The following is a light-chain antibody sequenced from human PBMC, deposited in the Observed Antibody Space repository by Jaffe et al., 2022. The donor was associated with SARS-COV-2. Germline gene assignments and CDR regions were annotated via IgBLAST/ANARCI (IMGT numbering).Light chain of an antibody. Sequence: QSVLTQPPSVSGAPGQRVTVSCTGSSSNIGAGFDVQWYQQLPGTVPKLLISGNTNRPSGVPDRFSGSKSGTSASLAISGLQAEDEADYYCQSYDSSLSAYVFGTGTKVTVL. CDR1: SSNIGAGFD. V-gene: IGLV1-40*01. J-gene: IGLJ1*01. CDR3: QSYDSSLSAYV. CDR2: GNT.